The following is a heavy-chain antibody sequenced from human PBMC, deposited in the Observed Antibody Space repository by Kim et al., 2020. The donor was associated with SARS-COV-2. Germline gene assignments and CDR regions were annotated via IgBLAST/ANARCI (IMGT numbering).Heavy chain of an antibody. D-gene: IGHD3-10*01. Sequence: GGSLRLSCAASGFTFSSYAMHWVRQAPGKGLEWVAVISYDGSNKYYADSVKGRFTISRDNSKNTLYLQMNSLRAEDTAVYYCARDLTVYGSGSDDAFDIWGQGTMVTVSS. CDR2: ISYDGSNK. CDR1: GFTFSSYA. J-gene: IGHJ3*02. V-gene: IGHV3-30*04. CDR3: ARDLTVYGSGSDDAFDI.